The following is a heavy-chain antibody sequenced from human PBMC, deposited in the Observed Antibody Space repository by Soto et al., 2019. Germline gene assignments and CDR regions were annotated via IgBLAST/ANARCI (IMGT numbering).Heavy chain of an antibody. CDR1: GFTFSSYA. V-gene: IGHV3-23*01. Sequence: GGSLRLSCAASGFTFSSYAMSWVRQAPGKGLEWVSAISGSGGSTYYADSVKGRFTISRDNSKNTLYLQMNSLRAEDTAVYYCAKCREDWSVPSYYYMDVWGKGTTVTVP. D-gene: IGHD3-3*01. CDR2: ISGSGGST. J-gene: IGHJ6*03. CDR3: AKCREDWSVPSYYYMDV.